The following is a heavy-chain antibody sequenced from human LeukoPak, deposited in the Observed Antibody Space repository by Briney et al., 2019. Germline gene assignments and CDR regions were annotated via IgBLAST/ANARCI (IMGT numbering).Heavy chain of an antibody. V-gene: IGHV3-11*01. CDR2: ISSSGSTI. CDR3: ARARISDYGDYFDY. CDR1: GFTFSDYY. D-gene: IGHD4-17*01. Sequence: GRSLRLSCAASGFTFSDYYMSWIRQAPGKGLEWVSYISSSGSTIYYADSVKGRFTISRDNAKNSLYLQMNSLRAEDTAVYYCARARISDYGDYFDYWGQGTLVTVSS. J-gene: IGHJ4*02.